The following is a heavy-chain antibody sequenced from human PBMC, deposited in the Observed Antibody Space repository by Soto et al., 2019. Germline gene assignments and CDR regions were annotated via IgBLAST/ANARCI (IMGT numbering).Heavy chain of an antibody. CDR1: GFTFSNAW. Sequence: EVQLVESGGGLVKPGGSLRLSCAASGFTFSNAWMSWVRQAPGKGLEWVGRIKSKTDGGTTDYAAPVKGRFTISRDDSKNTLYLQMNSLKTEDTAVYYCTTDPYYTVTPLGDYWGQGTLVTVSS. D-gene: IGHD4-17*01. J-gene: IGHJ4*02. V-gene: IGHV3-15*01. CDR2: IKSKTDGGTT. CDR3: TTDPYYTVTPLGDY.